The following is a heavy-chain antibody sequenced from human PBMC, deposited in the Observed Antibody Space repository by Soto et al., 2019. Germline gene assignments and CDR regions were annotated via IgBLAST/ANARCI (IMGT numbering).Heavy chain of an antibody. J-gene: IGHJ5*02. CDR1: GFTCSSYA. D-gene: IGHD6-13*01. CDR3: AKGVSSSWPTYNWFDP. V-gene: IGHV3-23*01. CDR2: ISGSGGST. Sequence: QPGGSLRLSCAASGFTCSSYAMSWVRQAPGKGLEWVSAISGSGGSTYYADSVKGRFTISRDNSKNTLYLQMNSLRAEYTAVYYCAKGVSSSWPTYNWFDPGGQGTLGTVSS.